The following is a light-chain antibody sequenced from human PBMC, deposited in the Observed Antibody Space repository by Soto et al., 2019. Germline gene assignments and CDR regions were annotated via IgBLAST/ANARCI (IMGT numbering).Light chain of an antibody. CDR1: SSDVGGYNY. CDR2: DVS. V-gene: IGLV2-14*01. J-gene: IGLJ1*01. CDR3: SSYTSSSTTLYV. Sequence: QPVLTQPASVSGSPGQSITISCTGTSSDVGGYNYVSWYQQHPGKASKLMIYDVSNRPSGVSTRFSGSKSDNTASLTISGLQAEDEADYYCSSYTSSSTTLYVFGTGTKVTVL.